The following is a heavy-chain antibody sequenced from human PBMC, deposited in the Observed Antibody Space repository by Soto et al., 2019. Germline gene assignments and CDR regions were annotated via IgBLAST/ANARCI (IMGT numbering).Heavy chain of an antibody. J-gene: IGHJ5*02. D-gene: IGHD2-2*01. CDR3: ARDSARIVVVPRVDGDNWLDP. Sequence: GGSLRLCCAASGFTFSDYFMSWIRQAPGKGLEWVSFISGSSDNIKYADSVKGRFTISRDNAKNSLYLRMNSLRDEDTAVYYCARDSARIVVVPRVDGDNWLDPWGQGTLVTVSS. CDR1: GFTFSDYF. V-gene: IGHV3-11*06. CDR2: ISGSSDNI.